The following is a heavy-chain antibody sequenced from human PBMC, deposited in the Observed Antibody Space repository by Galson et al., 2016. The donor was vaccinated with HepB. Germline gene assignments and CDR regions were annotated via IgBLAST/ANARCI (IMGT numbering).Heavy chain of an antibody. D-gene: IGHD4/OR15-4a*01. CDR1: GYTFTSFF. Sequence: SVKVSCKASGYTFTSFFMHWVRLAPGQGLEWMGSINPSAGGTMYAQRFQDRVIITRDTSTSTVYMELSSLSSEDTGMYYCARAVNDYRRWFDPWGQGTLVTVSS. J-gene: IGHJ5*02. CDR3: ARAVNDYRRWFDP. CDR2: INPSAGGT. V-gene: IGHV1-46*01.